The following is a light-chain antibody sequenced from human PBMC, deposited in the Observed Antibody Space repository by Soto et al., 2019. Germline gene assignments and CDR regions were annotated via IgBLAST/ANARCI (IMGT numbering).Light chain of an antibody. V-gene: IGKV1-39*01. CDR1: QSISSH. Sequence: DIQMTKSPSSLSASVGDRVTITCRASQSISSHLNWYPQKPGKAPMLLIYAAFSLQSVVPSRFSGTGSWTDFTLTISSLQPAEFASDYCQQSYSTPLTFGQETKVEIK. CDR3: QQSYSTPLT. CDR2: AAF. J-gene: IGKJ1*01.